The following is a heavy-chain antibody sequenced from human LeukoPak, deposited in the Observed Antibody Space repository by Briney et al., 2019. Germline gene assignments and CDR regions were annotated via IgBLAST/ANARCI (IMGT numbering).Heavy chain of an antibody. D-gene: IGHD3-10*01. CDR2: ITGNGGST. V-gene: IGHV3-64*01. CDR3: ARGPSGVFYMDV. Sequence: GGSLRLSCAASGFTFSNYAMHWVRQAPGKGLEYVSAITGNGGSTYRANSVRGRFTISRDNSKNTVYLQMGSLRAEDMAVYYCARGPSGVFYMDVWGEGTTVTVSS. J-gene: IGHJ6*03. CDR1: GFTFSNYA.